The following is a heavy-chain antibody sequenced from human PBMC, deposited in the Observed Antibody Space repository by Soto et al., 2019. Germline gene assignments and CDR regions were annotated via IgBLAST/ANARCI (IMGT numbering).Heavy chain of an antibody. J-gene: IGHJ4*02. Sequence: QITLKESGPTLVKPTQTLTLTCTFSGFSLSTSGVGVGWIRQPPGKALEWLALIYWDDDKRYSPSLKSRLTLTKDNSTTQVVLTMTNMDPVDTATYYCAHTSLKAMATIVHYFDYWGQGTLVTVSS. CDR3: AHTSLKAMATIVHYFDY. D-gene: IGHD5-12*01. CDR1: GFSLSTSGVG. CDR2: IYWDDDK. V-gene: IGHV2-5*02.